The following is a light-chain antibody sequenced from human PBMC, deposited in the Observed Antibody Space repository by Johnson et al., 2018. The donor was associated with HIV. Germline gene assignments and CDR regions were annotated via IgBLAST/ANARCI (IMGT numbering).Light chain of an antibody. Sequence: HSVLTQPPSVSAAPGQKVTISCSGSSCDIGDNYVSWHQQLPGTAPKLLIYDNDKRPSGIPDRFSASKSGSSATLGITGLPTGDEADYYCATWDSSLSAYVFGTATKVTVL. CDR1: SCDIGDNY. CDR2: DND. CDR3: ATWDSSLSAYV. V-gene: IGLV1-51*01. J-gene: IGLJ1*01.